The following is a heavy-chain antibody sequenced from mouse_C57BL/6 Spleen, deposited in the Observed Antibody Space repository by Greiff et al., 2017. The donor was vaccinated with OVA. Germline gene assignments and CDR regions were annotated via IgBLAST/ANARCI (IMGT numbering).Heavy chain of an antibody. CDR1: GYSITSGYY. V-gene: IGHV3-6*01. CDR3: ANYGNWFAY. D-gene: IGHD2-1*01. J-gene: IGHJ3*01. CDR2: ISYDGSN. Sequence: VQLKESGPGLVKPSQSLSLTCSVTGYSITSGYYWNWIRQFPGNKLEWMGYISYDGSNNYNPSLKNRISITRDTSKNQFFLKLNSVTTEDTATYYCANYGNWFAYWGQGTLVTVSA.